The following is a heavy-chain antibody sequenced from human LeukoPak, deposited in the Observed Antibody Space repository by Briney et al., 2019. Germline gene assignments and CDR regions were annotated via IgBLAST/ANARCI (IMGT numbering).Heavy chain of an antibody. D-gene: IGHD2-2*02. J-gene: IGHJ6*03. CDR1: GGTFSSYA. CDR3: ARGLVPAAIRGGYYYYYMDV. Sequence: SVKVSCKASGGTFSSYAISWVRQASGQGLEWMGGIIPIFGTANYAQKFQGRVTITTDESTSTAYMELSSLRSEDTAVYYCARGLVPAAIRGGYYYYYMDVWGKGTTVNVSS. CDR2: IIPIFGTA. V-gene: IGHV1-69*05.